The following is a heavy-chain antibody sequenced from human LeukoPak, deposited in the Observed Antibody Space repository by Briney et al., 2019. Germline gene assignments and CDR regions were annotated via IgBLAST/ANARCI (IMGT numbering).Heavy chain of an antibody. J-gene: IGHJ5*01. D-gene: IGHD3-22*01. Sequence: PGGSLRLSCVASGFTFNIYSMSWVRQAPGKGLEWVSSITSSGDAIFHAASVTDRFTISRDNSKSTLYLQMSRLRVEDTAVYYCAKDRPNYHESNGHYYRLNGDSWGQGTLVTVSS. CDR3: AKDRPNYHESNGHYYRLNGDS. V-gene: IGHV3-23*01. CDR1: GFTFNIYS. CDR2: ITSSGDAI.